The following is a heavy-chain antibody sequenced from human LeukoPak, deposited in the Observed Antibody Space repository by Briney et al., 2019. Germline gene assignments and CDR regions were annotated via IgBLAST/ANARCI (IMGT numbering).Heavy chain of an antibody. CDR3: ARSVGGSYPYFDY. CDR1: EFTFSSYS. CDR2: ISYDGSDK. J-gene: IGHJ4*02. D-gene: IGHD1-26*01. V-gene: IGHV3-30*04. Sequence: PGGSLRLSCAASEFTFSSYSMHWVRQAPGKGLEWVAVISYDGSDKYYAASVRGRFTICRDSSKNTLCLQMNSLRPEDTAVYYCARSVGGSYPYFDYWGQGTLVTVSS.